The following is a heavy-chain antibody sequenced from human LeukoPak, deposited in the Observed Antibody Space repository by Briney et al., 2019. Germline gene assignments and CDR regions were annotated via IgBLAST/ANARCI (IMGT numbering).Heavy chain of an antibody. CDR3: AKDAGYSSGWYD. CDR1: GFTFSDHY. V-gene: IGHV3-23*01. D-gene: IGHD6-19*01. Sequence: GGSLRLSCAASGFTFSDHYMSWIRRPPGKGLEWVSAISGSGGTTYYADSVKGRFTISRDNSKNTLYLQMNTLRAEDTALYYCAKDAGYSSGWYDWGQGTLVTVSS. CDR2: ISGSGGTT. J-gene: IGHJ4*02.